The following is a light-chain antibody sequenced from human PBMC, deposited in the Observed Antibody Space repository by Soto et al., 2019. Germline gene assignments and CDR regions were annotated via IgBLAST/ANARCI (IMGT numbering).Light chain of an antibody. J-gene: IGLJ1*01. CDR2: EVS. Sequence: QSALTQPASVSGSPGQSITISCTGTSSDVGGYNYVSWYQQHPGKAPKLMIYEVSNRPSGVSNRFSGSKSVNTASLTISGLQAEDEADSYCSSYTSSSIDYVFGTGTKLTVL. V-gene: IGLV2-14*01. CDR1: SSDVGGYNY. CDR3: SSYTSSSIDYV.